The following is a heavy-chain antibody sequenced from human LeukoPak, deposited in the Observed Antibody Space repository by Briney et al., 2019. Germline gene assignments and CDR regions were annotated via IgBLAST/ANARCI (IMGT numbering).Heavy chain of an antibody. CDR2: IKRKTDGGTT. D-gene: IGHD3-3*01. J-gene: IGHJ4*02. Sequence: GGSLRLSCAASGFTFSNAWMRWVRQAPGKGREWVGRIKRKTDGGTTDYAAPVKGRFTISRDDSKNTLYLQMNSLKTEDTAVYYCTTDQYYDFWSGYYDYWGQGTLVTVSS. CDR3: TTDQYYDFWSGYYDY. CDR1: GFTFSNAW. V-gene: IGHV3-15*01.